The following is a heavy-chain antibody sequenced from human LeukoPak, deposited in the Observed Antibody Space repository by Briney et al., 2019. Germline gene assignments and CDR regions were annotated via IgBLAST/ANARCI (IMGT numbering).Heavy chain of an antibody. D-gene: IGHD4-17*01. CDR1: GFTFDDYA. J-gene: IGHJ4*02. CDR2: ISWNSGSI. CDR3: ARGDYAFDY. V-gene: IGHV3-9*01. Sequence: GRSLRLSCAASGFTFDDYAMHWVRQAPGKGLEWVSGISWNSGSIGYADSVKGRFTISRDNAKNSLYLQMNSLRAEDTAVYYCARGDYAFDYWGQGTLVSVSS.